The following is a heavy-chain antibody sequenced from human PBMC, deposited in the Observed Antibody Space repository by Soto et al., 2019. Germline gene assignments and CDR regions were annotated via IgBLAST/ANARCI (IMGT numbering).Heavy chain of an antibody. CDR2: IIPIFGTA. Sequence: SVKVTWKASGGTFSSYAITWVRQAPGQGLEWMGGIIPIFGTANYAQKFQARVTITADESTSTAYMELSSLRSEDTAVYYCARDRGPSSGYYPYWFDPWGQGTLVTV. V-gene: IGHV1-69*13. CDR3: ARDRGPSSGYYPYWFDP. D-gene: IGHD3-22*01. J-gene: IGHJ5*01. CDR1: GGTFSSYA.